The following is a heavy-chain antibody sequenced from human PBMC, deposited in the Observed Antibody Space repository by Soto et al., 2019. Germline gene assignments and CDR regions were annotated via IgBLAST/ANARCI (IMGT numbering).Heavy chain of an antibody. CDR1: GYSISSTNW. J-gene: IGHJ4*02. CDR3: ARINSYGARFLAD. D-gene: IGHD3-3*01. V-gene: IGHV4-28*01. CDR2: IYYSWSA. Sequence: PSETLSLTCAVSGYSISSTNWWGWIRQPPGKGLEWIGYIYYSWSAYYNPSLNSRVTLSVDTSKNQFSLKLRSVTAVDTAVYYCARINSYGARFLADWGQGIPVTSPQ.